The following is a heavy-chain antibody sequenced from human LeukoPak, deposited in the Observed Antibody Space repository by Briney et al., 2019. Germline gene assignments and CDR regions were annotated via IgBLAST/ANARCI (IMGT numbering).Heavy chain of an antibody. CDR2: ISNTGGST. J-gene: IGHJ1*01. CDR1: GFSFNTYA. Sequence: GGSLRLSCAASGFSFNTYAMSWVRQAPGKGLEWVSAISNTGGSTCYADSVKGRFTISRDKSKNTLSLQMNSLRAEDTAVYYCAQQGGYCSSGSCYFTSWGQGPLVTVSS. D-gene: IGHD2-15*01. CDR3: AQQGGYCSSGSCYFTS. V-gene: IGHV3-23*01.